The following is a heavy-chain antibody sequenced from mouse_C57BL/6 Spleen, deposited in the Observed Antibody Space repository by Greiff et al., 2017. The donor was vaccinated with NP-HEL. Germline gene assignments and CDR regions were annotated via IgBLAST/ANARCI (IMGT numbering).Heavy chain of an antibody. J-gene: IGHJ1*03. D-gene: IGHD1-1*01. CDR2: INPSTGGT. Sequence: EVKLLESGPELVKPGASVKISCKASGYSFTGYYMNWVKHSPEKSLEWIGEINPSTGGTTYNQKFKAKATLTVDKSSSTAYMQLKSLTSEDSAVYYCARGGDYGSSFWYFDVWGTGTTVTVSS. CDR3: ARGGDYGSSFWYFDV. CDR1: GYSFTGYY. V-gene: IGHV1-42*01.